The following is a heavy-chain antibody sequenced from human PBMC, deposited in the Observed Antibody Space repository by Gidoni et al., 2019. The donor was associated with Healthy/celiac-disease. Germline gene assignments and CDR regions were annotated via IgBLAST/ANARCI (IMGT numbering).Heavy chain of an antibody. CDR1: GFTFSSYA. D-gene: IGHD3-22*01. Sequence: EVQLLESGGGLVQPGGSLRRSCAASGFTFSSYAMSWVRQAPGKGLEWVSAISGSGGSTYYADSVKGRFTISRDNSKNTLYLQMNSLRAEDTAVYYCAKVGYYYDSSGYFDYWGQGTLVTVSS. J-gene: IGHJ4*02. V-gene: IGHV3-23*01. CDR2: ISGSGGST. CDR3: AKVGYYYDSSGYFDY.